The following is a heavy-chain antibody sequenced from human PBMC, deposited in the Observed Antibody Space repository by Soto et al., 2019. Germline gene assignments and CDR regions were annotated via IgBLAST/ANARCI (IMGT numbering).Heavy chain of an antibody. D-gene: IGHD7-27*01. CDR2: KPYTGIP. J-gene: IGHJ4*02. V-gene: IGHV4-61*01. CDR1: GGSVSSGSYH. Sequence: QVQLQESGPGLVKPSETLSLTCSVSGGSVSSGSYHWSWIRQPPGKGLEWIGLKPYTGIPDYNPTLTSRVVISIDRSKNQYSLKLSYVTAADTAVYFCARVCWGGDSWGQGTLVTVSS. CDR3: ARVCWGGDS.